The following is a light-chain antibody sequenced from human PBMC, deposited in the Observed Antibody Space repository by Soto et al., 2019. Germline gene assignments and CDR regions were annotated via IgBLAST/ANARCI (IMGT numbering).Light chain of an antibody. J-gene: IGKJ1*01. V-gene: IGKV1-27*01. Sequence: DIQMTQSPSSLSASVGDRVTITCRASQGISNDIAWYQQKPGKVPKLLIYGASTLQSGVLSRFSGSGSGTDIPLTISSLQPEDGATYSCQNYNMAFPTFGQGTNEEIK. CDR2: GAS. CDR1: QGISND. CDR3: QNYNMAFPT.